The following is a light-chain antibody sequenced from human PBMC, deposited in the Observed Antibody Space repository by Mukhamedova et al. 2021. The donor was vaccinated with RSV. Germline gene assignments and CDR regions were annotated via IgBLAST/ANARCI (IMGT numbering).Light chain of an antibody. J-gene: IGLJ2*01. Sequence: GVPSRFSGSKDASANAGILLISGLQSEDEADYYCQSYDSSLSGRVFGGGTKLTVL. V-gene: IGLV5-45*01. CDR3: QSYDSSLSGRV.